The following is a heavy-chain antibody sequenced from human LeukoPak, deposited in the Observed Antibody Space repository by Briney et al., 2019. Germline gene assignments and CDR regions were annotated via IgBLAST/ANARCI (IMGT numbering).Heavy chain of an antibody. CDR2: INWDVTAT. J-gene: IGHJ4*02. D-gene: IGHD6-6*01. V-gene: IGHV3-20*04. CDR1: GFILHDYG. CDR3: ARDLSSSSSMLGY. Sequence: GGSLRLSCADSGFILHDYGMSWVRHAPGKGLEWVSRINWDVTATHYAVSVRCRITISRDYDKNALYLQMNSITTDDTALYYCARDLSSSSSMLGYWGQGTLVTISS.